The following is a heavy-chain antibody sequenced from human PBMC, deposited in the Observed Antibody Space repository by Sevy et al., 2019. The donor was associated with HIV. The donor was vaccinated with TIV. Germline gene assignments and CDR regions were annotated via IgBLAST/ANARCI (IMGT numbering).Heavy chain of an antibody. Sequence: GSLRLSCAASGFTFSTYWMPWVPQAPGKGLEWVANINQDGSKKNYVDSMKGRFTISRDNAKNPLYVQMNSLRAEDTAVYYCARVGIFEGSESHFRFIDYWGQGILVTVSS. CDR2: INQDGSKK. V-gene: IGHV3-7*01. CDR3: ARVGIFEGSESHFRFIDY. D-gene: IGHD3-10*01. CDR1: GFTFSTYW. J-gene: IGHJ4*02.